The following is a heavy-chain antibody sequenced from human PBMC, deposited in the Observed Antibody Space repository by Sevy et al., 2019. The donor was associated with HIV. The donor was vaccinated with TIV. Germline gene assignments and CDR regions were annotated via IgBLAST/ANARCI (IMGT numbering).Heavy chain of an antibody. CDR3: AGAGIVVANPYFDY. Sequence: GGSLRLSCAASGFTFSSYGMHWVRQAPGKGLEWVAVIWYDGSNKYYADSVKGRFTISRDNSKNTLYLQMNSLRAEDTAVYYCAGAGIVVANPYFDYWGQGTLVTVSS. CDR1: GFTFSSYG. J-gene: IGHJ4*02. V-gene: IGHV3-33*01. D-gene: IGHD3-22*01. CDR2: IWYDGSNK.